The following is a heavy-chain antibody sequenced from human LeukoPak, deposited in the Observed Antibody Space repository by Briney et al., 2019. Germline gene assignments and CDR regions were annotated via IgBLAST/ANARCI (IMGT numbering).Heavy chain of an antibody. CDR3: ARVREYCTNGVCYTSGYYYYYYMDV. CDR2: IYYSGST. J-gene: IGHJ6*03. V-gene: IGHV4-34*01. CDR1: GGSFSGYY. Sequence: SETLSLTCAVYGGSFSGYYWGWIRQPPGKGLEWIGSIYYSGSTYYNPSLKSRVTISVDTSKNQFSLKLSSVTAADTAVYYCARVREYCTNGVCYTSGYYYYYYMDVWGKGTTVTVSS. D-gene: IGHD2-8*01.